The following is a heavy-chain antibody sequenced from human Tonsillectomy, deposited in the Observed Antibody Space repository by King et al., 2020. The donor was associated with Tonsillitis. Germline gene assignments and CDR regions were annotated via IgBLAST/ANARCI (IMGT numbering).Heavy chain of an antibody. CDR3: ARENMAFGLSSSGFDP. Sequence: VQLQQSGPGLVKPSQTLSLTCAISGDGVSTNNAAWNWIRQSPSRGLEWLGRTYYRSKWYTDYAVSVKSRITINPDTSKNQFSLQLNSVTPEDTAVYYCARENMAFGLSSSGFDPWGQGTLVTVSS. D-gene: IGHD6-13*01. V-gene: IGHV6-1*01. CDR2: TYYRSKWYT. J-gene: IGHJ5*02. CDR1: GDGVSTNNAA.